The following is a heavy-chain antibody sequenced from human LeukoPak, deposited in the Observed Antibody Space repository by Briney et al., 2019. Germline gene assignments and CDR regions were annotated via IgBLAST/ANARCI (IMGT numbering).Heavy chain of an antibody. CDR3: ARLRYSSSWFRWDY. CDR1: GGSISGSYY. J-gene: IGHJ4*02. V-gene: IGHV4-59*08. CDR2: IYYNGST. D-gene: IGHD6-13*01. Sequence: SETLSLTCTVSGGSISGSYYWSWIRQPPGKGLEWIGYIYYNGSTNYNPSLESRITISVDTSKNQFSLKLISVTAADTAVYYCARLRYSSSWFRWDYWGQGTLVTVSS.